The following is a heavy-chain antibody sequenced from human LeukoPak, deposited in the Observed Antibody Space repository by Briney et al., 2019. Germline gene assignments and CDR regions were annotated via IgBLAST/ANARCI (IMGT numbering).Heavy chain of an antibody. CDR3: ARPAAGNYYYYMDV. Sequence: ASVKVSCKASGYTFTGYYMHWVRQAPGQGLEWMGGIIPIFGTANYAQKFQGRVTITTDESTSTAYMELSSLRSEDTAVYYCARPAAGNYYYYMDVWGKGTTVTVSS. CDR2: IIPIFGTA. CDR1: GYTFTGYY. V-gene: IGHV1-69*05. J-gene: IGHJ6*03. D-gene: IGHD6-13*01.